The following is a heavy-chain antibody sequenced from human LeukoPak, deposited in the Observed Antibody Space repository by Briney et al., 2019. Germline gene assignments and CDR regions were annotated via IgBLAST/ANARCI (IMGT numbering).Heavy chain of an antibody. CDR1: GFTFSSYA. V-gene: IGHV3-23*01. Sequence: GESLKISCKGSGFTFSSYAMSWVRQAPGKGLEWVSAISGSGGSTYYADSVKGRFAISRDNSKNTLYLQMNSLRAEDTAVYYCAKFNFGSGWYYFDYWGQGTLVTVSS. J-gene: IGHJ4*02. D-gene: IGHD6-19*01. CDR2: ISGSGGST. CDR3: AKFNFGSGWYYFDY.